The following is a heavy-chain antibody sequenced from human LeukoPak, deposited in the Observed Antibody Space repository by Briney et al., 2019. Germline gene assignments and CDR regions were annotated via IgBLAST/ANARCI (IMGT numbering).Heavy chain of an antibody. CDR2: IRYDGSNK. V-gene: IGHV3-30*02. CDR1: GFTFSSYG. D-gene: IGHD3-22*01. CDR3: ARDRYYYDTSGYYSRGPWFDP. Sequence: PGGSLRLSCAASGFTFSSYGMHWVRQAPGKGLEWVAFIRYDGSNKYYADSVKGRFTISRDNSKNTLYLQMNSLRAEDTAIYYCARDRYYYDTSGYYSRGPWFDPWGQGTLVTVSS. J-gene: IGHJ5*02.